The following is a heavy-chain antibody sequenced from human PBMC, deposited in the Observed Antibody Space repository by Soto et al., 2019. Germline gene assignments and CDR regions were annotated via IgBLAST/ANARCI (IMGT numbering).Heavy chain of an antibody. CDR3: ARVCGGDCHNAVDI. J-gene: IGHJ3*02. D-gene: IGHD2-21*02. V-gene: IGHV4-31*03. CDR1: GGSISSGGYY. Sequence: QVQLQESGPGLVKPSQTLSLTCTVSGGSISSGGYYWSWIRQHPGKGLEWIGYIYYSGSTYSNPSSKIRGTISVDTSKNQFSLKLSSVTAADTAVYYCARVCGGDCHNAVDIWGQGTMVTVSS. CDR2: IYYSGST.